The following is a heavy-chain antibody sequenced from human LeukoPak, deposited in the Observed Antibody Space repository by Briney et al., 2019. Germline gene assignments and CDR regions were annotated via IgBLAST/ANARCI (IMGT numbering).Heavy chain of an antibody. D-gene: IGHD2-15*01. CDR2: IIPIFGTA. J-gene: IGHJ6*03. CDR1: GGTFSSYA. CDR3: ARTYCSGGSCYSGNGFYYYYYMDV. Sequence: SVKVSCKASGGTFSSYAISWVRQAPGQGLEWMGGIIPIFGTANYAQKFQGRVTITADESTSTAYMELSSLRSEDTAVYYCARTYCSGGSCYSGNGFYYYYYMDVWGKGTTVTVSS. V-gene: IGHV1-69*13.